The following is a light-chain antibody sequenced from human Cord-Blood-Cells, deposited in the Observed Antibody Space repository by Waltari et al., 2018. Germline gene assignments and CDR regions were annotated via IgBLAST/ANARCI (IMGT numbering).Light chain of an antibody. Sequence: DIQMTQSPSTLSASVGDRVTITCQASQSIGSWLAWYQQKPGKAPKLLIYKASSVESGVPSRFSGSGSGTEFTLTISSLQPEDFATDYCQQYNSLPWTFGQGTKVEIK. J-gene: IGKJ1*01. V-gene: IGKV1-5*03. CDR2: KAS. CDR3: QQYNSLPWT. CDR1: QSIGSW.